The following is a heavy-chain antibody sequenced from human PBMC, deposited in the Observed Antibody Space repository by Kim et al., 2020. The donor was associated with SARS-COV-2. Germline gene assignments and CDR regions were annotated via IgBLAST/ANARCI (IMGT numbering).Heavy chain of an antibody. CDR1: GGSISSSNW. D-gene: IGHD2-2*01. J-gene: IGHJ3*02. V-gene: IGHV4-4*02. Sequence: SETLSLTCAVSGGSISSSNWWSWVRQPPGKGLEWIGEIYHSGSTNYNPSLKSRVTISVDKSKNQFSLKLSSVTAADTAVYYCARDPRRVVVPAAPDAFDIWGQGTMVTVSS. CDR3: ARDPRRVVVPAAPDAFDI. CDR2: IYHSGST.